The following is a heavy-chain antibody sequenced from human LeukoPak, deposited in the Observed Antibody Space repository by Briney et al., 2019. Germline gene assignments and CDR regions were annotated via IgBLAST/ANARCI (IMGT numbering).Heavy chain of an antibody. CDR3: ARGPYCGGDCYFAY. V-gene: IGHV4-39*07. Sequence: PSETLSLTCTVSGGSISSSSYYWGWIRQPPGKGLEWIGSIYYSGGTYYNPSLKSRVTMSVDTSKNQFSLKLSSVTAADTAVYFCARGPYCGGDCYFAYWGQGTLVTVSS. D-gene: IGHD2-21*02. CDR2: IYYSGGT. CDR1: GGSISSSSYY. J-gene: IGHJ4*02.